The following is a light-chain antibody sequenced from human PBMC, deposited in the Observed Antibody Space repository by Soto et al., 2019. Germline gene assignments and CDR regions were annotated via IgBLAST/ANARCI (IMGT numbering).Light chain of an antibody. V-gene: IGKV3-20*01. CDR1: QCVNSGY. CDR3: QQFDSSLIDS. CDR2: ATS. Sequence: EIVLTQSPGTLSLSPGERATLSCRASQCVNSGYLAWYQQKHGQAPRLLIYATSIRTTVFTDRFSGSGSGTDFTLTISGVEREDSAVYYCHCQQFDSSLIDSFGQGTKLEIK. J-gene: IGKJ2*01.